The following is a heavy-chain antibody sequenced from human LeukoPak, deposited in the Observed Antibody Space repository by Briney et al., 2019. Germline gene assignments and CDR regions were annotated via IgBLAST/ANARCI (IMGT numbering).Heavy chain of an antibody. CDR1: GFTFSSYA. CDR3: ARDQTSTYDY. CDR2: ISYDGSNK. J-gene: IGHJ4*02. Sequence: QPGRSLRLSCAASGFTFSSYAMHWVRQAPGKGLEWVAVISYDGSNKYYADSVKGRFTISRDNSKNTLYLQMISLRAEDTAVYYCARDQTSTYDYWGQGTLVTVPS. V-gene: IGHV3-30-3*01. D-gene: IGHD4-11*01.